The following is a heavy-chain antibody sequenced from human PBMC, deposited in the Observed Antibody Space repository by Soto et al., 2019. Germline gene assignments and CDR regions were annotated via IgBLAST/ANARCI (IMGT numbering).Heavy chain of an antibody. CDR2: IYYSGST. CDR3: AREVRGVTPFFDY. V-gene: IGHV4-31*03. D-gene: IGHD2-21*02. Sequence: QVQLQESGPGLVKPSQTLSLTCTVSGGSISSGGYYWSWIRQHPGKGLEWIGYIYYSGSTYYNPSLKSRVPISVDTSKNQFSLQLSSVTAADTAVYYCAREVRGVTPFFDYWGQGTLVTVSS. CDR1: GGSISSGGYY. J-gene: IGHJ4*02.